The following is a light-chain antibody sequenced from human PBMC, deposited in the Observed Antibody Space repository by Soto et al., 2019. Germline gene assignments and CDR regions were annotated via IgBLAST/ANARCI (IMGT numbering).Light chain of an antibody. CDR1: SSDVGGYNY. Sequence: QSALTQPPSASGSPGQSVTISCTGTSSDVGGYNYVSWYQQHPGKAPKLMIYEVTKRPSGVPDRFSGSKSGNTASLTVSGLQAEDEADYFCCSHAGDNTYVFGTGTNSPS. V-gene: IGLV2-8*01. J-gene: IGLJ1*01. CDR3: CSHAGDNTYV. CDR2: EVT.